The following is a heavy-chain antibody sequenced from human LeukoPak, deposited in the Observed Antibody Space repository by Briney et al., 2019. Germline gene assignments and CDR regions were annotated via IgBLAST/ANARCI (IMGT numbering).Heavy chain of an antibody. J-gene: IGHJ6*03. CDR1: GYTFTSYG. D-gene: IGHD5-12*01. CDR2: IIPIFGTA. Sequence: ASVKVSCKASGYTFTSYGIGWVRQAPGQGLEWMGGIIPIFGTANYAQKLQGRVTMTTDTSTSTAYMELRSLRSDDTAVYYCARGGSPPRYYYMDVWGKGTTVTVSS. V-gene: IGHV1-18*01. CDR3: ARGGSPPRYYYMDV.